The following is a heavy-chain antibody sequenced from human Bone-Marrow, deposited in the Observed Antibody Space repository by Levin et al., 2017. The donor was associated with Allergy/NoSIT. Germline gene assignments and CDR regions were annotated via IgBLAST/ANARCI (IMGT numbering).Heavy chain of an antibody. CDR2: IKDIYGKI. CDR1: GFSLGRYT. CDR3: GGAPGWIFDY. D-gene: IGHD6-13*01. Sequence: GGSLRLSCAVSGFSLGRYTMSWVRRAPGWGLEWVASIKDIYGKINYADSVNGRFTISRDTATNLLYLQMNSLRAEDTAVYYCGGAPGWIFDYWGQGILVTVSS. V-gene: IGHV3-21*04. J-gene: IGHJ4*02.